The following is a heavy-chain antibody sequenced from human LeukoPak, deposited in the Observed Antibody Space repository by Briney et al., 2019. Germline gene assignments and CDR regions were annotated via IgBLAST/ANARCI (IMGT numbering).Heavy chain of an antibody. CDR3: AGGGPYQLLWGYFDY. D-gene: IGHD2-2*01. V-gene: IGHV4-4*07. Sequence: PSETLSLTCTVSGGSISSYYWSWIRQPAGKGLEWIGRIYTSGSTSYNPSLKSRVTISVDKSRNQFSLNLNSVTAADTAVYYCAGGGPYQLLWGYFDYWGQGTLVTVSS. CDR2: IYTSGST. J-gene: IGHJ4*02. CDR1: GGSISSYY.